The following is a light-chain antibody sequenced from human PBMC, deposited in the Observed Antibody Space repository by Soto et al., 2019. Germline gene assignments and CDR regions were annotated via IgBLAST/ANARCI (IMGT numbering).Light chain of an antibody. V-gene: IGKV3-15*01. CDR3: QQYNNWSYT. CDR1: QSVSSN. J-gene: IGKJ2*01. CDR2: GAS. Sequence: EIVMTQSPATLSVSPGERAALACRASQSVSSNFAWYQQKPGQAPRLLIYGASFRATGIPARFSGSGSGTEFIPTISSLHYEYFAVYCYQQYNNWSYTFGQGTKLEIK.